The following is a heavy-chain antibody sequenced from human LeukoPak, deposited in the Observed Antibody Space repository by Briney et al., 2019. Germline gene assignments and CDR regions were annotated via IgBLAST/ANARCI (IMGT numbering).Heavy chain of an antibody. D-gene: IGHD6-19*01. J-gene: IGHJ2*01. Sequence: GESLKISCKGSGYSFTSYWIGWVRQMPGKGLEWMGILYPGDSDTRYSPSFQGQVTISADKSVSTAYLQWSSLKASDTAMYYCASSVAGTFWYFDLWGRGTLVTVSS. CDR1: GYSFTSYW. V-gene: IGHV5-51*01. CDR3: ASSVAGTFWYFDL. CDR2: LYPGDSDT.